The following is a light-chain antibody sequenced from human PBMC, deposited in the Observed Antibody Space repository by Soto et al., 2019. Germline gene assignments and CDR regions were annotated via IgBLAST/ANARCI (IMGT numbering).Light chain of an antibody. CDR1: QSVSRH. J-gene: IGKJ5*01. Sequence: EIVLTQSPATLSLSPGERATLSCRASQSVSRHLAWYQQKPGQAPRLLIYDASNRATGIPARFSGSGSGTDFTLTISSLEPEDFAVYYCQQYGSSPPITFGQGTRLEIK. V-gene: IGKV3-11*01. CDR3: QQYGSSPPIT. CDR2: DAS.